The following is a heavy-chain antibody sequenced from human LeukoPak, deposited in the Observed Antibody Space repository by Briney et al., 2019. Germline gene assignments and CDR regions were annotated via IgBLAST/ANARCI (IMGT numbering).Heavy chain of an antibody. CDR1: GYTFTSYD. Sequence: ASVKVSCKASGYTFTSYDINWVRQGTGQGLEWMGWMNPNSGNTGYAQKFQGRVTMTRNTSISTAYMELSSLRSEDTAVYYCVRGVATIGSNWFDPWGQGTLVTVSS. CDR2: MNPNSGNT. CDR3: VRGVATIGSNWFDP. D-gene: IGHD5-12*01. J-gene: IGHJ5*02. V-gene: IGHV1-8*01.